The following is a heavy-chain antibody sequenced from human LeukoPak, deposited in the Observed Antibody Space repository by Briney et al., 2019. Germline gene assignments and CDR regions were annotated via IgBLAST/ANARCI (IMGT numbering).Heavy chain of an antibody. CDR1: GGTFSSYA. CDR3: ARSGGSCSSCVYY. V-gene: IGHV1-69*13. Sequence: SVKVSCKTSGGTFSSYAISWVRQAPGQGLEWMGGIIPILGTANYAQKFQGKVTITADESTSTAYMELSSLRSEDTAVYYCARSGGSCSSCVYYWGQGTLVTVSS. CDR2: IIPILGTA. D-gene: IGHD2-15*01. J-gene: IGHJ4*02.